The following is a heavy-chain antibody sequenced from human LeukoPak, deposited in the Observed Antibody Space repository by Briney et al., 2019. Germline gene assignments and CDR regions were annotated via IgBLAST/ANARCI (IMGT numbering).Heavy chain of an antibody. D-gene: IGHD2-15*01. CDR1: GGSISSSSYY. CDR2: IYYSGST. CDR3: AACTNIVVVVAATPWFDP. Sequence: PSETLSLTRTVSGGSISSSSYYWGWIRQPPGKGLEWIGSIYYSGSTYYNPSLKSRVTISVDTSKNQFSLKLSSVTAADTAVYYCAACTNIVVVVAATPWFDPWGQGTLVTVSS. V-gene: IGHV4-39*01. J-gene: IGHJ5*02.